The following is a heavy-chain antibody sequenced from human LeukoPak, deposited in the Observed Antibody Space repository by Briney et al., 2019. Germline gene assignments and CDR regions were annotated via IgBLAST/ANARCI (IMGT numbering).Heavy chain of an antibody. D-gene: IGHD6-6*01. Sequence: ASVKVSCKASGYTFTDYSMHWVRQAPGQGLEWMGWINPNSGGTNYAQKFQGRVTMTRDTSISTAYMELSGLRSDDTAVFYCARDQSEYSSSSQGYWGQGTLVTVSS. CDR2: INPNSGGT. CDR3: ARDQSEYSSSSQGY. CDR1: GYTFTDYS. J-gene: IGHJ4*02. V-gene: IGHV1-2*02.